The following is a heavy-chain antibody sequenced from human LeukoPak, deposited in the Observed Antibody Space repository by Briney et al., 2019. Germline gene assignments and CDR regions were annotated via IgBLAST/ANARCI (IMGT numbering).Heavy chain of an antibody. J-gene: IGHJ4*02. V-gene: IGHV3-23*01. D-gene: IGHD3-10*01. CDR1: GFTFSSYA. CDR2: ISGSGGST. CDR3: AKDYYYGSGSYRDDY. Sequence: GGSLRLSCAASGFTFSSYAMSWVRQAPGKGLEWVSAISGSGGSTYYADSVKGRFTISRDNSKNTLYLQMNSLRAEDTAVYYCAKDYYYGSGSYRDDYWGQGTLVTASS.